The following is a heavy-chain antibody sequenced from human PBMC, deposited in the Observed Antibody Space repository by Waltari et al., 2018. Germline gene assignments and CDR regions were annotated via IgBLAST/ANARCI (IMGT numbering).Heavy chain of an antibody. J-gene: IGHJ6*02. D-gene: IGHD3-10*01. V-gene: IGHV1-69*06. CDR2: IIPIFGTA. CDR3: ARDRGMSIVYYYGMDV. Sequence: SYAISWVRQAPGQGLEWMGRIIPIFGTANYAQKFQGRVTITADKSTSTAYMELSSLRSEDTAVYYCARDRGMSIVYYYGMDVWGQGTTVTVSS. CDR1: SYA.